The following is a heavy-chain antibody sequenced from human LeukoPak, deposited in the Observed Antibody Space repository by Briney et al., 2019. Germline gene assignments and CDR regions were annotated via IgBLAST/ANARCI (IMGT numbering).Heavy chain of an antibody. D-gene: IGHD2-2*01. J-gene: IGHJ4*02. V-gene: IGHV3-30*03. CDR1: GFTFSSYG. CDR3: VSFYETY. Sequence: GGSLRLSCAASGFTFSSYGMHWVRQAPGKGLEWVAVISFDGRDKHHADSVKGRFTISKDNAKNTVYLQMNNLRAEDTAVYYCVSFYETYWGRGTLVTVSS. CDR2: ISFDGRDK.